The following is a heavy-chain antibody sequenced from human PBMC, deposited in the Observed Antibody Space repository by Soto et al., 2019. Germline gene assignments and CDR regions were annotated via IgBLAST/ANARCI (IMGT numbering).Heavy chain of an antibody. CDR3: ARGTVEMALDAFDI. J-gene: IGHJ3*02. CDR2: IIPILGIA. V-gene: IGHV1-69*02. Sequence: QVQLVQSGAEVKKPGSSVKVSCKASGGTFSSYTISWVRQAPGQGLEWMGRIIPILGIANYAQKFQGRVTISADKXXSTAYMELSRLRSEDTAVYYWARGTVEMALDAFDIWGQGTMVTVSS. D-gene: IGHD1-1*01. CDR1: GGTFSSYT.